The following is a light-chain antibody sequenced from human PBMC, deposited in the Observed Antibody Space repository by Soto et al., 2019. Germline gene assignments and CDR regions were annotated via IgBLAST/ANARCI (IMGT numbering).Light chain of an antibody. J-gene: IGKJ5*01. CDR1: QTISSW. V-gene: IGKV1-5*03. Sequence: DIQMTQSPSTLSGSVGDRVTITCRASQTISSWLAWYRQKPGKAPKLLIYKASSLESGVPATFSGSGSGTEFTLTISRLEPEDFAVYYCQQYGYSPITFGQGTRLEIK. CDR2: KAS. CDR3: QQYGYSPIT.